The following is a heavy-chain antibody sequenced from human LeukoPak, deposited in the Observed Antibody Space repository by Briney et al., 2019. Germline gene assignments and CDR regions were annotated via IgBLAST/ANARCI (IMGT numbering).Heavy chain of an antibody. CDR1: GFTFSDYY. Sequence: GGSLRLSCSASGFTFSDYYLSWIRQAPGKGLEWISYISGSGSTTYYVDSVKGRFTISRDNAKNSLYLQMNSLRAEDTAVYYCAGGDYYDSSGTFDYWGQGTQVTVSS. V-gene: IGHV3-11*01. J-gene: IGHJ4*02. CDR2: ISGSGSTT. D-gene: IGHD3-22*01. CDR3: AGGDYYDSSGTFDY.